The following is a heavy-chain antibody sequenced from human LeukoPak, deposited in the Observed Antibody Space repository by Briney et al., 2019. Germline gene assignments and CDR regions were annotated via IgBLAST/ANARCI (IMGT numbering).Heavy chain of an antibody. D-gene: IGHD2-21*02. CDR3: ARDQPGDTLSEY. CDR1: GYTFTGYY. Sequence: EASVKVSCKASGYTFTGYYMHWVRQAPGQGLEWMGWINPNSGGANYAQKFQGRVTMTRDMSISTAYMELRSLSPDDTAVYYCARDQPGDTLSEYWGQGTLVTVSS. V-gene: IGHV1-2*02. J-gene: IGHJ4*02. CDR2: INPNSGGA.